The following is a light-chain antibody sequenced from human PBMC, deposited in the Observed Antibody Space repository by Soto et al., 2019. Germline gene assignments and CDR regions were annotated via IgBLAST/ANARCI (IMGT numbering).Light chain of an antibody. CDR1: QSIRSY. V-gene: IGKV3-11*01. Sequence: EIVLTQSPATLSLSPGERVTLSCRASQSIRSYLAWYQQKPGQAPRLLIYDASNRATGIPARFSGSGSGTDFTLTISSLEPEDFAVYYCQQRSNWLSLTFGGGTKVEIK. CDR2: DAS. CDR3: QQRSNWLSLT. J-gene: IGKJ4*01.